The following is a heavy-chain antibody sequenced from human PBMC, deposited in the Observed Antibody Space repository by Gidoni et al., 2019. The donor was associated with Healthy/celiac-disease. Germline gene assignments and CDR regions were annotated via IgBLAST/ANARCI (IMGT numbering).Heavy chain of an antibody. CDR1: VGSISSGGYY. D-gene: IGHD7-27*01. Sequence: QVQLQESGPRLVKPQQTLPLTSTVPVGSISSGGYYWSWIRPHPGKGLEWIGYIYSRGSTYHNPSLKSRVTISLDTSKIQFSLKLGSVTAADTAVYYCASGLPTGDLSYWGQGTLVTVSS. V-gene: IGHV4-31*03. CDR3: ASGLPTGDLSY. CDR2: IYSRGST. J-gene: IGHJ4*02.